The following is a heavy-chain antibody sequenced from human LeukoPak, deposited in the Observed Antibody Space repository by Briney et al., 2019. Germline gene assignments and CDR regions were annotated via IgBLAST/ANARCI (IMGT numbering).Heavy chain of an antibody. D-gene: IGHD3-10*01. J-gene: IGHJ3*02. V-gene: IGHV3-23*01. Sequence: PGGSLRLSCAASGFTFSSYAMSWVRQAPGKGLEWVSAISGSGGSTYYADSVKGRFTISGDNSKNTLYLQMNSLRAEDTAVYYCAKVGDLLWFGELFKGAFDIWGQGTMVTVSS. CDR3: AKVGDLLWFGELFKGAFDI. CDR1: GFTFSSYA. CDR2: ISGSGGST.